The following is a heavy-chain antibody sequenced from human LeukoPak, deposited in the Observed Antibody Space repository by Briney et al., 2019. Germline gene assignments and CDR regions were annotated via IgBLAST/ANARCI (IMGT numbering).Heavy chain of an antibody. J-gene: IGHJ4*02. Sequence: GSLRLSCAASRFTFSSYWMSWVRPAPGKGLEWVSLIRYDGSNKYYADSVKGRFTISRDNSKNTLYLQMNSLRAEDTAVYYCAKDLEYYYGSGNYSGFDYWGQGTLVTVSS. V-gene: IGHV3-30*02. CDR1: RFTFSSYW. CDR3: AKDLEYYYGSGNYSGFDY. D-gene: IGHD3-10*01. CDR2: IRYDGSNK.